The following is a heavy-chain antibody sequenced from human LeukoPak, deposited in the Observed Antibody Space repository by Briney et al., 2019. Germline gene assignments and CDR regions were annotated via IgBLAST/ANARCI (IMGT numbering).Heavy chain of an antibody. Sequence: GGSLRLSCAASGFTFSSYAMHWVRQAPGKGLEYVSAISSNGGSTYYANSVEGRFTISRDNSKNTLYLQMGSLRAEDMAVYYCAREGLAVDTAMADKYYFDYWGQGTLVTVSS. CDR1: GFTFSSYA. J-gene: IGHJ4*02. CDR2: ISSNGGST. D-gene: IGHD5-18*01. CDR3: AREGLAVDTAMADKYYFDY. V-gene: IGHV3-64*01.